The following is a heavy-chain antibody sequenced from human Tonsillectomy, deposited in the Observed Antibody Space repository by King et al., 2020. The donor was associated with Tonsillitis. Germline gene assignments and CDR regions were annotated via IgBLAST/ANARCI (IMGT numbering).Heavy chain of an antibody. CDR3: ARGTSYYYDSSGYPYWMDV. J-gene: IGHJ6*04. D-gene: IGHD3-22*01. CDR2: ISSSGSTI. Sequence: VQLGESGGGLVQPGGSLRLSCAASGFTFSSYEMNWVRQAPGKGREWFSYISSSGSTIYYADSVKGRLTISRDNAKNSLYLKMNSLRAEDTAVYYCARGTSYYYDSSGYPYWMDVWGKGTTVTVSS. CDR1: GFTFSSYE. V-gene: IGHV3-48*03.